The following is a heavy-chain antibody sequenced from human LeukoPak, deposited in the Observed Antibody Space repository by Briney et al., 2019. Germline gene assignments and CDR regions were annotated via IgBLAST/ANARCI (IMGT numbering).Heavy chain of an antibody. D-gene: IGHD3-22*01. CDR3: ARKTYYYDSSGYYYEPIDY. Sequence: GGSLRLSCAASGFTFSSYWMHWVRQAPGKGLVWVSRINSDGSSTSYADSVKGRFTISRDNAKNTLYLQMNSLRAEDTAVYYCARKTYYYDSSGYYYEPIDYWGQGTLVTVSS. V-gene: IGHV3-74*01. J-gene: IGHJ4*02. CDR2: INSDGSST. CDR1: GFTFSSYW.